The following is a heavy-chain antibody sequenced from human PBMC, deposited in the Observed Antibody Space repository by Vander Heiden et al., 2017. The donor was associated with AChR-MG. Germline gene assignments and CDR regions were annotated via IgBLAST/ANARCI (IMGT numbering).Heavy chain of an antibody. CDR1: GFTFRMYS. D-gene: IGHD6-13*01. Sequence: EVQLVESGGGLVKPGGSLRLSCEASGFTFRMYSMNWGRQAPGKGVELVSFISSSSNYIYYGDAVKGRFTISRENAKDSMYLQMNRMRGEDTAVYFFARGRSRWTYYFGYWGQGTLVTVSS. V-gene: IGHV3-21*01. J-gene: IGHJ4*02. CDR3: ARGRSRWTYYFGY. CDR2: ISSSSNYI.